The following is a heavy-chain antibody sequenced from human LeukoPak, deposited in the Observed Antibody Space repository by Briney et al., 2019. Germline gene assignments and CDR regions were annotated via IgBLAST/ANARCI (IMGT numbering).Heavy chain of an antibody. J-gene: IGHJ1*01. CDR2: ISYDGSNK. CDR3: GRSSSSWYMGYFQH. CDR1: GFTFSSYA. Sequence: GSLRLSCAASGFTFSSYAMHWVRQAPGKGLEWVAVISYDGSNKYYADSVKGRFTISRDNSKNTLYLQMNSLRAEDTAVYYCGRSSSSWYMGYFQHWGQGTLVTVSS. V-gene: IGHV3-30*04. D-gene: IGHD6-13*01.